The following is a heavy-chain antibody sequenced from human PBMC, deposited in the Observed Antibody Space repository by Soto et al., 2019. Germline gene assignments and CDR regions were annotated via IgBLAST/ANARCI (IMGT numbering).Heavy chain of an antibody. Sequence: SVKVSCKASGGTFSSYSISWVLQAPGQGLEWMGGIIPIFGTANYAQKFQGRVTITADESTSTAYMELSSLRSEDTAVYYCTSGGTYYDILTGPGAFDYWGQGTLVTVSS. CDR1: GGTFSSYS. J-gene: IGHJ4*02. V-gene: IGHV1-69*13. D-gene: IGHD3-9*01. CDR3: TSGGTYYDILTGPGAFDY. CDR2: IIPIFGTA.